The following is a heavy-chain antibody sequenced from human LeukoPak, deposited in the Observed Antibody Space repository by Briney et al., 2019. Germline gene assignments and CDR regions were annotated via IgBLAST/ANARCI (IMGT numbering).Heavy chain of an antibody. D-gene: IGHD3-10*01. Sequence: GESLKISCKGSGYRFTSNWISWVRQMPGKGLEWMGRIDPSDSYTNYSPSFQGHVTISADKSISTAYLQWSSLKASDTAMYYCARRNYYGSGSYYALSYWGQGTLVTVSS. CDR1: GYRFTSNW. CDR2: IDPSDSYT. V-gene: IGHV5-10-1*01. J-gene: IGHJ4*02. CDR3: ARRNYYGSGSYYALSY.